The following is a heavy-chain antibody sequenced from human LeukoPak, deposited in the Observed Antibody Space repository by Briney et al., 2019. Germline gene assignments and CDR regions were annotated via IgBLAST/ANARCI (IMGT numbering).Heavy chain of an antibody. J-gene: IGHJ6*02. CDR1: GFTFSDYY. CDR2: ISSSGSTI. CDR3: AGGVWSGYSYYYGMDV. D-gene: IGHD3-3*01. Sequence: GGSRRLSCAASGFTFSDYYMSWIRQAPGKGLEWVSYISSSGSTIYYADSVKGRFTISRDNAKNSLYLQMNSLRAEDTAVYYCAGGVWSGYSYYYGMDVWGQGTTVTVSS. V-gene: IGHV3-11*01.